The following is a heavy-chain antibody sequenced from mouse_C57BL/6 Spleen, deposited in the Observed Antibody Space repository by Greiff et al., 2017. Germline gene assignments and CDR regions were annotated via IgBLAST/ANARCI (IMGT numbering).Heavy chain of an antibody. Sequence: EVKLVESEGGLVQPGSSMKLSCTASGFTFSDYYMAWVRQVPGKGLEWVENINSDGSSTYYLDSLKSGFIISRDNAKNILYLQMSSLKSEDTATYYCAREAYGNYYFDYWGQGTTLTVSS. CDR1: GFTFSDYY. V-gene: IGHV5-16*01. CDR2: INSDGSST. D-gene: IGHD2-1*01. CDR3: AREAYGNYYFDY. J-gene: IGHJ2*01.